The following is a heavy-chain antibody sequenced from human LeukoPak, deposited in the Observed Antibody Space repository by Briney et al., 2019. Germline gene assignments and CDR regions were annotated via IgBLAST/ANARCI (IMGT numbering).Heavy chain of an antibody. D-gene: IGHD1-26*01. Sequence: GGSLRLSCVASGFTFSSNTMSWVRHAAGKGLEWVSGISGSGSSTYYADSVKGRFTISRDNSKNTLYLQMNSLRVEDTAVYYCAKEVSGSYSPTDYWGQGTLVTVSS. CDR1: GFTFSSNT. J-gene: IGHJ4*02. CDR3: AKEVSGSYSPTDY. CDR2: ISGSGSST. V-gene: IGHV3-23*01.